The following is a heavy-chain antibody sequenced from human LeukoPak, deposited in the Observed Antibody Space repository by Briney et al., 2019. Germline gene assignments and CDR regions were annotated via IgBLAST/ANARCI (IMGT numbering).Heavy chain of an antibody. V-gene: IGHV4-39*01. CDR3: ARRDSSGVVPRWDY. CDR1: GGSITSSSYY. J-gene: IGHJ4*02. CDR2: IYYSGST. D-gene: IGHD6-19*01. Sequence: SETLSLTCTVSGGSITSSSYYWGWIRQPPGKGLEWIGSIYYSGSTYYNPSLKSRVTTSVDTSKNQFSLKLSSVTAADTAVYYCARRDSSGVVPRWDYWGQGTLVTVSS.